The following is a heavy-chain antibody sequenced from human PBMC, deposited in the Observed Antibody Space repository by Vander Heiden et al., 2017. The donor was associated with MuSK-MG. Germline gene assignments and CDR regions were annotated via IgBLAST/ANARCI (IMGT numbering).Heavy chain of an antibody. Sequence: EVQLVQSGAEVKKPGDSLKISCKGSGYNFATYWIAWVRQLPGKGLEGMGIIFPRDADTRYSPSFQGQVTISADKSTSTAYLKWSSLKASDTAMYYCGRGGGGLDYWGQGTLVTVSS. CDR3: GRGGGGLDY. CDR1: GYNFATYW. J-gene: IGHJ4*02. D-gene: IGHD3-16*01. CDR2: IFPRDADT. V-gene: IGHV5-51*03.